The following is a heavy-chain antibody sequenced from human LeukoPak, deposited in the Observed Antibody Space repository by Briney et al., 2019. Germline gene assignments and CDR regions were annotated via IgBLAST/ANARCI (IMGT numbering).Heavy chain of an antibody. J-gene: IGHJ6*03. CDR3: ARGIDQGIAAAGTDYYYYMDV. D-gene: IGHD6-13*01. CDR1: GGTFSSYT. Sequence: SVKVSCKASGGTFSSYTISWVRQAPGQGLEWMGRIIPILGIANYAQKFQGRVTITADKSTSTAYMELSSLRSEDTAVYYCARGIDQGIAAAGTDYYYYMDVWGKGTTVTVSS. CDR2: IIPILGIA. V-gene: IGHV1-69*02.